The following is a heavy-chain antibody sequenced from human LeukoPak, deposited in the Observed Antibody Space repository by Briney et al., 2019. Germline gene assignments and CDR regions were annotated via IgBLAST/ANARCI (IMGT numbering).Heavy chain of an antibody. V-gene: IGHV4-34*01. J-gene: IGHJ4*02. CDR1: RGSFSGYY. D-gene: IGHD3-10*01. CDR3: ARLGFGRFNYYGSGTYYNVYFDY. CDR2: INHSGST. Sequence: SETLSLTCAVYRGSFSGYYWSWIRQPPGKGLEWIGEINHSGSTNYNPSLKSRVTILVDTSQNQFSLKLTSVTAADTAVYYCARLGFGRFNYYGSGTYYNVYFDYWGRGTLVTVSS.